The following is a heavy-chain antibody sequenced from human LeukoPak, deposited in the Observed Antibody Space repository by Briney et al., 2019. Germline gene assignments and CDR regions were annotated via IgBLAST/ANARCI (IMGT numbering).Heavy chain of an antibody. CDR2: ISGSGGST. Sequence: GGSLRLSXAASGFTFSSYAMSWVRQAPGKGLEWVSAISGSGGSTYYADSVKGRFTISRDNSKNTLYLQMNSLRAEDTAVYYCAKLRRGYSGYDDYYFDYWGQGTLVTVSS. V-gene: IGHV3-23*01. CDR1: GFTFSSYA. J-gene: IGHJ4*02. D-gene: IGHD5-12*01. CDR3: AKLRRGYSGYDDYYFDY.